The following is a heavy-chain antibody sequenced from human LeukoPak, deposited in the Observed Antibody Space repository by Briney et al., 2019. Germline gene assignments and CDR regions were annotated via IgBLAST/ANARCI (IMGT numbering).Heavy chain of an antibody. D-gene: IGHD3-16*01. CDR1: GFTISSNY. V-gene: IGHV3-66*01. J-gene: IGHJ4*02. Sequence: GGSLRLSCAASGFTISSNYMSWVRQAPGKGLEWVSVIYSGGTTYYADSVKGRFTISRDNSKNTLYLQMNSLRAEDTAVYYCARVGDYVCKDWGQGTLVTVSS. CDR3: ARVGDYVCKD. CDR2: IYSGGTT.